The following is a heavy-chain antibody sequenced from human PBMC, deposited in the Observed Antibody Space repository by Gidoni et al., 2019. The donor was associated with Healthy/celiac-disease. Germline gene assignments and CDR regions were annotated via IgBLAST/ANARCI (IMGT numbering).Heavy chain of an antibody. D-gene: IGHD6-13*01. CDR2: INAGNGNT. V-gene: IGHV1-3*01. CDR1: GYTFTSYA. CDR3: ARDPGSSWSHYYGMDV. Sequence: QVQLVQSGAEVKKPGASVKVSCKASGYTFTSYAMHWVRQAPGQRLEWMGWINAGNGNTKYSQKFQGRVTITRDTSASTAYMELSSLRSEDTAVYYCARDPGSSWSHYYGMDVWGQGTTVTVSS. J-gene: IGHJ6*02.